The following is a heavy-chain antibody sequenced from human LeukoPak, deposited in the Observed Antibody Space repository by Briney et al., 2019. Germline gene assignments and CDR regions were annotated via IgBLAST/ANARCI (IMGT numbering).Heavy chain of an antibody. CDR1: GGSISSGGYY. Sequence: PSETLSLTCTVSGGSISSGGYYWSWIRQHSGKGLEWIGYIYYSGSTYYNPSLKSRVTISVDTSKNQFSLKLSSVTAADTAVYYCARRTTGEYYFDYWGQGTLVTVSS. J-gene: IGHJ4*02. D-gene: IGHD1-7*01. CDR3: ARRTTGEYYFDY. CDR2: IYYSGST. V-gene: IGHV4-31*03.